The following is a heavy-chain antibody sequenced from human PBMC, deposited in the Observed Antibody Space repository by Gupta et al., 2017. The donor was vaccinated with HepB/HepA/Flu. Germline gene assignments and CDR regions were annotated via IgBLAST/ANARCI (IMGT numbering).Heavy chain of an antibody. CDR2: IDPSGGTT. Sequence: QVQLVQSGAEVRKPGASVKVSCKASGYSFTGFYLQWVRQAPGQGLEWMGIIDPSGGTTVYAQKFQGRVTMTRDTSTSTVYMEVSGLTSEDTAGYYCARDQDYWGQGTLVTVSS. V-gene: IGHV1-46*01. CDR1: GYSFTGFY. CDR3: ARDQDY. J-gene: IGHJ4*02.